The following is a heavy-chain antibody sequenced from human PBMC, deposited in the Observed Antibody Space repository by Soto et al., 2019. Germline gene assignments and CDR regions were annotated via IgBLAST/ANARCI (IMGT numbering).Heavy chain of an antibody. CDR3: ARGWVYYYDSSGYRYFDY. J-gene: IGHJ4*02. CDR2: IYSSGST. D-gene: IGHD3-22*01. CDR1: GGSISNYY. Sequence: PSETLSLTCTVSGGSISNYYWNWIRQSPGKGLEWIGYIYSSGSTHYNPSLQNRVTISIDTSKNQVSLKVNSVTAADTAVYYCARGWVYYYDSSGYRYFDYWGQGTLVTVSS. V-gene: IGHV4-59*01.